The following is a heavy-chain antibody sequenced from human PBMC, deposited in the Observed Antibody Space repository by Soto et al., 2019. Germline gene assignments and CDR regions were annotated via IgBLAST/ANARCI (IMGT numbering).Heavy chain of an antibody. CDR3: ARYSSTWSKYLQH. Sequence: VQLQQWGAGLLKTSETLSLTCAVYGGSFSGYYWSWIRQTPGKRLGWVGDINHGGSANYNPSPKSRVTFSLDLSKNQFSLKLNSVIAADTAVYYCARYSSTWSKYLQHWGRGSLVIVSS. D-gene: IGHD6-13*01. CDR2: INHGGSA. J-gene: IGHJ1*01. CDR1: GGSFSGYY. V-gene: IGHV4-34*01.